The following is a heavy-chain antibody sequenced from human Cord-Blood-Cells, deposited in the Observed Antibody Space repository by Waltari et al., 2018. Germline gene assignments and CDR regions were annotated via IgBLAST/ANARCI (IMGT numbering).Heavy chain of an antibody. CDR1: GRSISSYY. D-gene: IGHD3-16*01. V-gene: IGHV4-4*07. CDR3: ARDRITELDY. J-gene: IGHJ4*02. Sequence: QVQLQESGPGLVKPSETLSLTCTAPGRSISSYYRRWIRQPAGTGLEWIGRIYTSGSTNDNPSLKSRVTMSVDTSKNQFSLKLSSVTAADTAVYYCARDRITELDYWGQGTLVTVSS. CDR2: IYTSGST.